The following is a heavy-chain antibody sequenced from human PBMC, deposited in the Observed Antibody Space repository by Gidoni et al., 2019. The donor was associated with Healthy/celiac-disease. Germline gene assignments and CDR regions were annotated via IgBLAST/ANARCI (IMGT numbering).Heavy chain of an antibody. J-gene: IGHJ4*02. Sequence: EVQLLESGGGLVQPGGSLRLSCAASGFTFSSYAMGWVRQAPGKGLEWVSAISGSGGSTYYADSVKGRFTISRDNSKNTLYLQMNSLRAEDTAVYYCAKSKADLRWPFDYWGQGTLVTVSS. CDR1: GFTFSSYA. V-gene: IGHV3-23*01. D-gene: IGHD4-17*01. CDR3: AKSKADLRWPFDY. CDR2: ISGSGGST.